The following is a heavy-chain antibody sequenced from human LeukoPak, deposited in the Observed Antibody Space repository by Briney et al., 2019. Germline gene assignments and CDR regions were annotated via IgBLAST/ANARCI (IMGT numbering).Heavy chain of an antibody. V-gene: IGHV1-69*13. D-gene: IGHD2-15*01. Sequence: SVKVSCKASGGTFSSYAISWVRQAPGQGLEWMGGIIPIFGTANYAQKFQGRVTITADESTSTAYMELSSLRSEDTAVYYCARGGYCSGGSCSSANYGGQGTLVTVS. CDR1: GGTFSSYA. CDR2: IIPIFGTA. J-gene: IGHJ4*02. CDR3: ARGGYCSGGSCSSANY.